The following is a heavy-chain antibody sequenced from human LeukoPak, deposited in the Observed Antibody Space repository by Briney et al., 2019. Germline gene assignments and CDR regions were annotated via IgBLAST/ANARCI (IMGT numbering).Heavy chain of an antibody. CDR1: GGSISSGSYY. V-gene: IGHV4-30-2*01. CDR3: ARAGLRGDFDY. D-gene: IGHD3-16*01. Sequence: SETLSLTCTVSGGSISSGSYYWSWIRQPPGRDLEWIGYIYHSGRTSYNPSLKSRVTISIDRSNNQFSLKLNSVTAADTAVYYCARAGLRGDFDYWGQGTLVTVSS. J-gene: IGHJ4*02. CDR2: IYHSGRT.